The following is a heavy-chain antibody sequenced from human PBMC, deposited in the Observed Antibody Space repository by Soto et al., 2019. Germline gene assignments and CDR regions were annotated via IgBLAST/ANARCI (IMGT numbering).Heavy chain of an antibody. Sequence: GESLKLSCAASGFTFSSYAMSWVRQAPGKGPEWVSAISGSGGSTYYADSVKGRITISRDNSKNTLYLQMNSLRAEDTAVYYCAKDGTYYDSSGYCYYYYYGMDVWGQGTTVTVSS. D-gene: IGHD3-22*01. V-gene: IGHV3-23*01. CDR2: ISGSGGST. J-gene: IGHJ6*02. CDR1: GFTFSSYA. CDR3: AKDGTYYDSSGYCYYYYYGMDV.